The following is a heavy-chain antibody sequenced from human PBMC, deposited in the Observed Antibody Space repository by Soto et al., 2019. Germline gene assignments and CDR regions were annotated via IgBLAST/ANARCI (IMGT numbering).Heavy chain of an antibody. V-gene: IGHV1-46*03. CDR2: INPSGGST. Sequence: ASVKVSCKASGYTFTSYYMHWVRQAPGQGLEWMGIINPSGGSTSYAQKFQGRVTMTRDTSTSTVYMELSSLRSEDTAVYYCARDGKWSGYYAAEYYYYYVDVWGKGTTVTVSS. D-gene: IGHD3-3*01. CDR1: GYTFTSYY. CDR3: ARDGKWSGYYAAEYYYYYVDV. J-gene: IGHJ6*03.